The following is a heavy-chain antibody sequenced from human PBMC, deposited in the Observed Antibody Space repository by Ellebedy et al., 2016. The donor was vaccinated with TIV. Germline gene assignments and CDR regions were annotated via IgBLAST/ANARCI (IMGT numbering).Heavy chain of an antibody. CDR3: VRGGRAMVYYFFMDV. Sequence: GGSLRLSCAASGFTFNSYWMSWVRQAPGKGLEWVANINQDGSRIYYVDSVKGRFTISSDNAKNSLYLQMNGLGADDTAVYYCVRGGRAMVYYFFMDVWGEGTTVTVSS. CDR2: INQDGSRI. J-gene: IGHJ6*03. D-gene: IGHD2-8*01. CDR1: GFTFNSYW. V-gene: IGHV3-7*01.